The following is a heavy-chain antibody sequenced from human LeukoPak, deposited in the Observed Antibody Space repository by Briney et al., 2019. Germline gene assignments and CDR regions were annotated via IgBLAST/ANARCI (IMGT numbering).Heavy chain of an antibody. V-gene: IGHV3-30*03. J-gene: IGHJ4*02. CDR1: GFIFSSYG. CDR2: ISYDGSNK. CDR3: AAIVATRGY. D-gene: IGHD5-12*01. Sequence: PGGSLRLSCAASGFIFSSYGMHWVRQAPGKGLEWVAVISYDGSNKYYADSVKGRFTISRDNSKNTLYLQMNSLRAEDTAVYYCAAIVATRGYWGQGTLVTVSS.